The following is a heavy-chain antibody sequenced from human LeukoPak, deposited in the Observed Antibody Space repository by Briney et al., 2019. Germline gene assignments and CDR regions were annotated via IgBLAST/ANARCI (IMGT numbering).Heavy chain of an antibody. CDR3: ARARLVVTAAFDI. D-gene: IGHD2-21*02. Sequence: GGSLRLSCAASGFTFSSYEMNWVRQAPGKGLEWVSYISSSGSTIYYADSVKGRFTISRDNAKNSLYLQMNSLRAEDTAVYYCARARLVVTAAFDIWGQGTIVTVSS. J-gene: IGHJ3*02. V-gene: IGHV3-48*03. CDR1: GFTFSSYE. CDR2: ISSSGSTI.